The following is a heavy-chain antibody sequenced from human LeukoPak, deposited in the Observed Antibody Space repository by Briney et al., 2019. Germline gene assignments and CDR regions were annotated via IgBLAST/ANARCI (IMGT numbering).Heavy chain of an antibody. CDR1: GGTFISYA. V-gene: IGHV1-69*05. CDR3: ARDQGYSSGWSLGY. CDR2: TIPIFGTA. Sequence: SVKVSCKASGGTFISYAISWVRQAPGQGLEWMGRTIPIFGTANYAQKFQGRVTITTDESTSTAYMELSSLRSEDTAVYYCARDQGYSSGWSLGYWGQGTLVTVSS. D-gene: IGHD6-19*01. J-gene: IGHJ4*02.